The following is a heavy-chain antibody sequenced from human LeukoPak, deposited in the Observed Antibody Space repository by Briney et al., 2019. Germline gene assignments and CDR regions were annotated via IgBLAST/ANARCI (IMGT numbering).Heavy chain of an antibody. V-gene: IGHV3-23*01. CDR1: GFTFSSYA. CDR3: AKDSPPRRPFFVVVVDFFDY. CDR2: ISGSGGST. D-gene: IGHD3-22*01. J-gene: IGHJ4*02. Sequence: PGGSLRLSCAASGFTFSSYAMSWVRQAPGKGLEWVSAISGSGGSTYYADSVKGRFTISRDNSKNTPYLQMNSLRAEDTAVYYCAKDSPPRRPFFVVVVDFFDYWGQGTLVTVSS.